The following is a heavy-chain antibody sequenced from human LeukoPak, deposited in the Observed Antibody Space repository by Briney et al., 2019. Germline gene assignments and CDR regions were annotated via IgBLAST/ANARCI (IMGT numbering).Heavy chain of an antibody. D-gene: IGHD3-10*01. Sequence: PSETLSLTCTVSGGSISGYYWTWIRQPPGKGLEWIGYIFHSGSTNYNPSLTSRVTISVDTSKNQFSLKLSSVTAADTAVYYCARHSGGSGSPPFPWGQGTLVTVSS. CDR1: GGSISGYY. CDR3: ARHSGGSGSPPFP. V-gene: IGHV4-59*08. J-gene: IGHJ5*02. CDR2: IFHSGST.